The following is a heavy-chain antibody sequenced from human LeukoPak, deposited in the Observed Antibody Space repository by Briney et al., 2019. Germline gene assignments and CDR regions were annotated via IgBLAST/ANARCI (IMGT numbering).Heavy chain of an antibody. V-gene: IGHV3-11*01. CDR1: GFTFSDYY. CDR2: ISRSGSSI. Sequence: PGGSLRLSCAASGFTFSDYYMSWIRQAPGKGLEWLSYISRSGSSIHYADSVKGRSTISRDNAKNSLDLQMNSLRVEDTAVYYCARDFRDRSMPIEYWGQGTLVSVSS. CDR3: ARDFRDRSMPIEY. J-gene: IGHJ4*02. D-gene: IGHD2/OR15-2a*01.